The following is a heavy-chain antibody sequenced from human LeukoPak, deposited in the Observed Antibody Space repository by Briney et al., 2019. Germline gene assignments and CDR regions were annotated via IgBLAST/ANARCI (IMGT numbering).Heavy chain of an antibody. CDR2: IYPGDSGT. CDR3: ARQRSMVRGVITWFAP. CDR1: GYIFTSYW. Sequence: GESLKISCKGSGYIFTSYWIGWVRQMPGKGLEGMGIIYPGDSGTRYSAAFQGQGTIAADKSISTAYLQWSSLKASDTAMYYCARQRSMVRGVITWFAPWGQGTLVTVPS. D-gene: IGHD3-10*01. V-gene: IGHV5-51*01. J-gene: IGHJ5*02.